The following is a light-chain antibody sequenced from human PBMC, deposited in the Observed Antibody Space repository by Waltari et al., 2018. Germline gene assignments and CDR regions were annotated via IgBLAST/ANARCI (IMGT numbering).Light chain of an antibody. V-gene: IGLV2-8*01. CDR1: SNDVGGDSH. CDR2: EVS. CDR3: ASYTGSDNSKI. Sequence: QSALTQPPSASGSPGQSVTISCTGTSNDVGGDSHVSWYQRHPGTAPKVMIYEVSKRPSGVPDRFSGSKSGNTASLTVSGLQAEDEADYYCASYTGSDNSKIFGGGTKLTVL. J-gene: IGLJ2*01.